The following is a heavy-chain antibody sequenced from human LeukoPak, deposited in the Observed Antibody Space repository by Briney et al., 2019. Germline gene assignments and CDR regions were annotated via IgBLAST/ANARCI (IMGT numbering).Heavy chain of an antibody. CDR3: ATDPPYYYGSGSYYP. Sequence: ASVKVSCKVSGYTLTELSMHWVRQAPGKGLEWMGGFDPEDGETIYAQKFQGRVTMTEDTSTDTAYMELSSLRSEDTAVCYCATDPPYYYGSGSYYPWGQGTLVTVSS. D-gene: IGHD3-10*01. CDR2: FDPEDGET. CDR1: GYTLTELS. J-gene: IGHJ5*02. V-gene: IGHV1-24*01.